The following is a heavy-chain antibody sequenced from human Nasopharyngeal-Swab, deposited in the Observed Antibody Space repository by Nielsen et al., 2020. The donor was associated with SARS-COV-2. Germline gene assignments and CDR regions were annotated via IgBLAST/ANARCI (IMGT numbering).Heavy chain of an antibody. CDR1: GFTFSSYG. V-gene: IGHV3-30*18. CDR3: AKDRSPNSWSGYHFDY. D-gene: IGHD3-3*01. Sequence: GESLKISCAPSGFTFSSYGMHWVRQAPGKGLEWVAVISYAGSNKYYADSVKGRFTISRDNSKNTLYLQMNSLRAEDTAVYYCAKDRSPNSWSGYHFDYWGQGALVTVSS. CDR2: ISYAGSNK. J-gene: IGHJ4*02.